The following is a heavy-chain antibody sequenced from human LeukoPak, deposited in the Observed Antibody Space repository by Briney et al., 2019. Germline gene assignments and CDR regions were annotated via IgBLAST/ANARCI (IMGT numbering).Heavy chain of an antibody. CDR3: ATGSGSGWAYYDY. D-gene: IGHD6-19*01. V-gene: IGHV3-64*01. Sequence: GGSLRLSCAASGFTFSSYAMHWVRQAPGKGLEYISGISGNGGSTYHGNSVRGRFTISRDNSKNTLYLQMGSLRPEDMAVYYCATGSGSGWAYYDYWGQGTLVTVSS. J-gene: IGHJ4*02. CDR1: GFTFSSYA. CDR2: ISGNGGST.